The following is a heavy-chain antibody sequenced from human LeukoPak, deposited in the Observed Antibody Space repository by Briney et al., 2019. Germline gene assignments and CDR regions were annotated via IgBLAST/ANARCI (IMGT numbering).Heavy chain of an antibody. CDR1: GYTFTSYG. CDR3: ARPGNYDFWSGYYPFDY. J-gene: IGHJ4*02. Sequence: ASVTVSCKASGYTFTSYGISWVRQAPGQGLEWMGWISAYNGNTNYAQKLQGRVTMTTDTSTSTAYMELRSLRSDDTAVYYCARPGNYDFWSGYYPFDYWGQGTLVTVSS. CDR2: ISAYNGNT. D-gene: IGHD3-3*01. V-gene: IGHV1-18*01.